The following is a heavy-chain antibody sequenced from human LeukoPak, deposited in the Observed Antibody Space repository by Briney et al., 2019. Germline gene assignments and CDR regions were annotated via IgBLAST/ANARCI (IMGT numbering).Heavy chain of an antibody. CDR2: IDSSGIT. V-gene: IGHV4-59*12. CDR1: GGSISSFY. CDR3: ARGGRWLQLEYNWFDP. J-gene: IGHJ5*02. D-gene: IGHD5-24*01. Sequence: SETLSLTCTVSGGSISSFYYTWIRQPPGKGLEWIGYIDSSGITNYNSSLNSRVTISLDTSKNQFSLKLSSVTAADTAVYFCARGGRWLQLEYNWFDPWGQGTLVTVSS.